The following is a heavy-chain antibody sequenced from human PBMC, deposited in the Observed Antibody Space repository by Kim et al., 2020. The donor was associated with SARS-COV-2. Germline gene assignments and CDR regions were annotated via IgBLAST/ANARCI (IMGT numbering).Heavy chain of an antibody. D-gene: IGHD1-26*01. J-gene: IGHJ5*02. Sequence: YADSVKGRFTISRDNSKNTLYLQMNSLRAEDTAVYYCAKKRGSYPNWFDPWGQGTLVTVSS. V-gene: IGHV3-30*02. CDR3: AKKRGSYPNWFDP.